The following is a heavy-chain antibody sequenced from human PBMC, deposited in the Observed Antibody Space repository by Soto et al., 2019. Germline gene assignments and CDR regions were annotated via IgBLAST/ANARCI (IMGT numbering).Heavy chain of an antibody. CDR3: ARDQMSYDILTGYYESGAFDI. J-gene: IGHJ3*02. Sequence: GGSLRLSCAASGFTFSSYGMHWVRQAPGKGLEWVAVIWYDGSNKYYADSVKGRFTISRDNSKNTLYLQMNSLRAEDTAVYYCARDQMSYDILTGYYESGAFDIWGQGTMVTVSS. CDR1: GFTFSSYG. CDR2: IWYDGSNK. V-gene: IGHV3-33*01. D-gene: IGHD3-9*01.